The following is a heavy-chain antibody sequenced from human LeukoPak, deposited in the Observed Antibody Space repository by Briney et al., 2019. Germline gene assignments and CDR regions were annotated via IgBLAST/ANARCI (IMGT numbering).Heavy chain of an antibody. V-gene: IGHV3-30-3*01. D-gene: IGHD6-13*01. CDR3: AKDWGYSSSWFDY. J-gene: IGHJ5*01. Sequence: PGGSLRLSCAASGFTFSSYAMHWVRQAPGKGLEWVAVISYDGSNKYYADSVKGRFTISRDNSKNTLYLQMNSLRAEDTAVYYCAKDWGYSSSWFDYWGQGTLVTVSS. CDR2: ISYDGSNK. CDR1: GFTFSSYA.